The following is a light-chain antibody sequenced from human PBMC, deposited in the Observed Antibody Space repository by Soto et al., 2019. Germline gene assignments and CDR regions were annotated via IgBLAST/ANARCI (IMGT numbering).Light chain of an antibody. J-gene: IGKJ5*01. CDR1: QDIRGA. Sequence: AIQLTQSPSSLSASVGDRVTITCRASQDIRGALAWYQQKPWKAPKMLIYDVSTLESGVPLRFSGSSSGTDFTLTISSLQPVDFATYYCQQFNSYPITFGKGTRLEIK. CDR3: QQFNSYPIT. V-gene: IGKV1-13*02. CDR2: DVS.